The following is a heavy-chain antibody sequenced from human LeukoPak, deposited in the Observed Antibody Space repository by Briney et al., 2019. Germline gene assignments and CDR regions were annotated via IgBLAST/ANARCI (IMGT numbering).Heavy chain of an antibody. D-gene: IGHD6-13*01. J-gene: IGHJ6*02. CDR2: INPNSGGT. CDR1: GYTFTGYC. V-gene: IGHV1-2*02. Sequence: ASVKVSCKASGYTFTGYCMHWVRQAPGQGLEWMGWINPNSGGTNYAQKFQGRVTMARDTSISTAYMELSRLRSDDTAVYYCARGGIALSYYGMDVWGQGTTVTVSS. CDR3: ARGGIALSYYGMDV.